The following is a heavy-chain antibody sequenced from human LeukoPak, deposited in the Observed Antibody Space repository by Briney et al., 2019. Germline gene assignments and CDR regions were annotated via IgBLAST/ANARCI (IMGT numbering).Heavy chain of an antibody. CDR2: IRYDGSNK. CDR3: AKPGYKIWFGEFPVARSFDY. Sequence: GGSLRLSCAASGFTFSSYGMHWVRQAPGKGLEWVAFIRYDGSNKYYADSVKGRFTISRDNSKNTLYLQMNSLRAEDTAVYYCAKPGYKIWFGEFPVARSFDYWGQGTLVTVSS. D-gene: IGHD3-10*01. CDR1: GFTFSSYG. J-gene: IGHJ4*02. V-gene: IGHV3-30*02.